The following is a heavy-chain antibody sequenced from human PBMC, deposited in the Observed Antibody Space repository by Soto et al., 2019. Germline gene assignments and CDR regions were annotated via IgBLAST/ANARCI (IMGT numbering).Heavy chain of an antibody. D-gene: IGHD2-2*01. J-gene: IGHJ4*02. V-gene: IGHV3-23*01. CDR3: AKNQPSWATRAAFDY. CDR2: ISGGSGDST. Sequence: PGGSLRLSCAASGFTFSNYAMNWVRQAPGKGLEWVSGISGGSGDSTFYADSVKGRFIISRDNSKNTLHLQMNSLRTEDTAVYYCAKNQPSWATRAAFDYWGQGTLVTVSS. CDR1: GFTFSNYA.